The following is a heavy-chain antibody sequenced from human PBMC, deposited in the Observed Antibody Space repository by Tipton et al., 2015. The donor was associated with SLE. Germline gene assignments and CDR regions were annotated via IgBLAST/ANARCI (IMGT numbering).Heavy chain of an antibody. V-gene: IGHV4-34*01. CDR1: RGSLTGYS. J-gene: IGHJ6*03. D-gene: IGHD3-16*01. CDR3: AGGVSGYYFYSYMDV. CDR2: IDRDGRP. Sequence: GLVKPSETLSLVCVVNRGSLTGYSWNWIRQFPGKGLEWIGEIDRDGRPNSKSSLQNRVTMSVDRSEIHFTLRPSSVTAADTAVYYCAGGVSGYYFYSYMDVWGKGTTVTISS.